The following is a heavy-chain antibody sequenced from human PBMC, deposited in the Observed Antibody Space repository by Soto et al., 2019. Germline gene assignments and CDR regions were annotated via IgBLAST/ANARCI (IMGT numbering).Heavy chain of an antibody. CDR2: IYPGDSDT. D-gene: IGHD2-2*01. J-gene: IGHJ6*02. CDR3: ARHEGYCSSTSCYYYYYGMDV. Sequence: GESLKISCKGSGYSFTSYWIGWVRQMPGKGLEWMGIIYPGDSDTRYSPPFQGQVTISADKSISTAYLQWSSLKASDTAMYYCARHEGYCSSTSCYYYYYGMDVWGQGTTVTVSS. CDR1: GYSFTSYW. V-gene: IGHV5-51*01.